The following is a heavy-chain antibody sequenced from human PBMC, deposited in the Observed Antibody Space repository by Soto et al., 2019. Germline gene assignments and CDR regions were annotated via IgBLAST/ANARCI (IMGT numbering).Heavy chain of an antibody. V-gene: IGHV5-51*01. J-gene: IGHJ5*02. CDR2: IYPGDSDT. Sequence: GESLKISCKGSGYSFTSYWIGWVRQMPGKGLEWMGIIYPGDSDTRYSPSFQGQVTISADKSISTAYLQWSSLKASDTAMYYCARHFLVGGVVPPNWLDPWGQGTLVTVS. CDR1: GYSFTSYW. D-gene: IGHD3-3*01. CDR3: ARHFLVGGVVPPNWLDP.